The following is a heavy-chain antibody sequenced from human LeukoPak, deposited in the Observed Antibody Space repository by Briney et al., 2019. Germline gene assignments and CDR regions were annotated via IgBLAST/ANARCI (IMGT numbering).Heavy chain of an antibody. CDR2: IDPEFGDT. D-gene: IGHD1/OR15-1a*01. J-gene: IGHJ4*02. Sequence: ASVKVSCKTSGYNFADYFLHWVQQAPGKGLEWIGRIDPEFGDTKYATRFQGRVTIIADPSTDTAYLDLSGLRSEDTALYYCATGPQNIWDYWGQGTLVTVSS. V-gene: IGHV1-69-2*01. CDR1: GYNFADYF. CDR3: ATGPQNIWDY.